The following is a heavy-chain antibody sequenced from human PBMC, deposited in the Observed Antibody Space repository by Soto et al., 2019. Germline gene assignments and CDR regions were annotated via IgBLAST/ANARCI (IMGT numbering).Heavy chain of an antibody. V-gene: IGHV4-38-2*02. D-gene: IGHD2-8*01. CDR1: SYSISSGFF. CDR2: IYHTGDT. J-gene: IGHJ5*02. Sequence: KPSETLSLTCVVSSYSISSGFFWAWIRQPPGKGLEWVGSIYHTGDTHYNPSLRSQVSMSVDTSKNQFSLRLTYLTAADTAVYFCARDTNSLDLWGQGILVTVSS. CDR3: ARDTNSLDL.